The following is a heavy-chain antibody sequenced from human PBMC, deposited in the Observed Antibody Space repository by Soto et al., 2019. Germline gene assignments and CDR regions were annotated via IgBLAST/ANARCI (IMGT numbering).Heavy chain of an antibody. J-gene: IGHJ4*02. Sequence: GGSLRLSCAASGFTFSSYAMSWVRQAPGKGLEWVSSISGSGGSTYYADSVKGRFTISRDNSKNTLYLQMNSLRAEDTAVYYCAKPYLDILPGYFPFDYWGQGTLVTVSS. V-gene: IGHV3-23*01. CDR3: AKPYLDILPGYFPFDY. D-gene: IGHD3-9*01. CDR2: ISGSGGST. CDR1: GFTFSSYA.